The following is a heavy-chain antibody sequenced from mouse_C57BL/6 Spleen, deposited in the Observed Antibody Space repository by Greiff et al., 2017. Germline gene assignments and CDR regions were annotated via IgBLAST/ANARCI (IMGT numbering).Heavy chain of an antibody. CDR3: ARDWRSYAIDY. Sequence: QVQLQQSGAELVKPGASVKISCKASGYAFSSYWLNWVKQRPGKGLAWIGQIYPGDGDTNYNGKFKGKATLTADKSSSTAYMQLSSLTSEDSAVYFCARDWRSYAIDYWGQGTSDTVSS. V-gene: IGHV1-80*01. CDR2: IYPGDGDT. J-gene: IGHJ4*01. CDR1: GYAFSSYW.